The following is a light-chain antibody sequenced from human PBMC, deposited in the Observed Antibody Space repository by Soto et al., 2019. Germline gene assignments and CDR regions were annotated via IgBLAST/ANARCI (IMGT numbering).Light chain of an antibody. V-gene: IGKV3-15*01. CDR1: QSVSSN. Sequence: EIVMTQSPATLSVSPGERATLSCRASQSVSSNLAWYQQKPGQAPRLLIYGASTRATGIPARFSGSGSGTEFTLTISSLQSEDFAVYYCQQYNNWPPWTFGQGTKVGIK. CDR3: QQYNNWPPWT. J-gene: IGKJ1*01. CDR2: GAS.